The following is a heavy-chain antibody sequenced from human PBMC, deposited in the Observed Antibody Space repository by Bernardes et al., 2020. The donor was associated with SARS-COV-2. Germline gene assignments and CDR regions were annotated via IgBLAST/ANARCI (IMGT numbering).Heavy chain of an antibody. CDR1: GFTFANYA. J-gene: IGHJ4*02. V-gene: IGHV3-49*04. Sequence: GGYLRLSCATSGFTFANYAMTWVRQAPGKGLEWVGVIRSKPYGGTTEYAASVKGRFIISRDDSKSFVYLQMNSLKIEDTAVYFCAGSFYAFYLDYWGQGTPVTVSS. D-gene: IGHD1-26*01. CDR3: AGSFYAFYLDY. CDR2: IRSKPYGGTT.